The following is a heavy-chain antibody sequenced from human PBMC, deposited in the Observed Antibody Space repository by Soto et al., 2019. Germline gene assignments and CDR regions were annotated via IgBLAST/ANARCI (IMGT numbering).Heavy chain of an antibody. CDR2: IYYSGST. J-gene: IGHJ5*02. CDR1: GGSISSSSYY. D-gene: IGHD6-13*01. Sequence: SETLSLTCTVSGGSISSSSYYWGWIRQPPGKGLDWIGSIYYSGSTYYNPSLKIRVTISVDTSKNHFSLTLSSVTAADTAVYYCASHRASSSFNWFDPWGQGTLVTVSS. V-gene: IGHV4-39*02. CDR3: ASHRASSSFNWFDP.